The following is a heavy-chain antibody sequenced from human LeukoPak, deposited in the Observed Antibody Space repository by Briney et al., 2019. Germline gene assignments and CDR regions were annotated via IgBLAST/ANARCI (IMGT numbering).Heavy chain of an antibody. D-gene: IGHD2-2*01. J-gene: IGHJ4*02. V-gene: IGHV3-66*01. Sequence: GGSLRLSCAASGFTVSSNYMTWVRQAPGKGLEWVSVIYSGGSTYYADSVKGRFTISRDNSKNTLYLQMNSLRAEDTAVYYCARAFDCSSTSCYAAGMDYWGQGTLSPSPQ. CDR3: ARAFDCSSTSCYAAGMDY. CDR2: IYSGGST. CDR1: GFTVSSNY.